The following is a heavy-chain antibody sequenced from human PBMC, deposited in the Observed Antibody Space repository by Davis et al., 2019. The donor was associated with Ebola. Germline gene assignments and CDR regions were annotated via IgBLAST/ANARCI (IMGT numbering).Heavy chain of an antibody. CDR3: ARDRDYYGSGMDV. D-gene: IGHD3-10*01. CDR2: IIPIFGTA. V-gene: IGHV1-69*13. Sequence: AASVKVSCKASGGTFSSYAISWVRQAPGQGLEWMGRIIPIFGTANYAQKFQGRVTITADESTSTAYMELSSLRSEDTAVYYCARDRDYYGSGMDVWGQGTTVTVSS. J-gene: IGHJ6*02. CDR1: GGTFSSYA.